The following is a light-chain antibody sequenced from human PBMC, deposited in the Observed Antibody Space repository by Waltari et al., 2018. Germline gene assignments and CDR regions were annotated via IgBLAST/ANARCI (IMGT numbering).Light chain of an antibody. Sequence: QLVLTQSPSASASLGASVRLTCTLSSGHSSNIIAWHQQQPETGPRYLMKVNSDGSHSKGDEIPDRFSGSVSGAERYLTISSVQAEDEADYYCQTGGHGTWVFGGGTKLTVL. J-gene: IGLJ3*02. CDR2: VNSDGSH. CDR1: SGHSSNI. V-gene: IGLV4-69*02. CDR3: QTGGHGTWV.